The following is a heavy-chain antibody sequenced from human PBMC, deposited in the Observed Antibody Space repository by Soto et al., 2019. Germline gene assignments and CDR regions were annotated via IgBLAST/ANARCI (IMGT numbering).Heavy chain of an antibody. CDR2: ISSSSSYI. CDR1: GFTFSSYS. D-gene: IGHD4-4*01. CDR3: ARDPTAVTSRFDP. Sequence: EVQLVESGGGLVKPGGSLRLSCAASGFTFSSYSMNWVRQAPGKGLEWVSSISSSSSYIYYADSVKGRFTISRDNAKNSLYLQMNSLRAEDTAVYYGARDPTAVTSRFDPWGQGTLVTVSS. V-gene: IGHV3-21*01. J-gene: IGHJ5*02.